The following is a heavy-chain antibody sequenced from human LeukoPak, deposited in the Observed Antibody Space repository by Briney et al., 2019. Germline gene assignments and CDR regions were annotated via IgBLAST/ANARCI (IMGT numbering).Heavy chain of an antibody. CDR1: GFAFNTYG. V-gene: IGHV3-33*01. J-gene: IGHJ4*02. D-gene: IGHD3-16*01. CDR2: IWYDGSKK. CDR3: AGAYSAGWFTY. Sequence: GSLRLSCVASGFAFNTYGMHWVRQAPGKGLEWVAVIWYDGSKKFYADSVNGRFTISRDDSKNTLYLQMSGLRADDTAVYYCAGAYSAGWFTYWGQGTPVTVSS.